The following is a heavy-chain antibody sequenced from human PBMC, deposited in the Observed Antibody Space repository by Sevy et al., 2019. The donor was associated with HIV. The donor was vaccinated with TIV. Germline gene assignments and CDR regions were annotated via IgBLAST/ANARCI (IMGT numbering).Heavy chain of an antibody. CDR2: ISYDGIIK. CDR1: GFTFNTHA. Sequence: GGSLRLSCAASGFTFNTHAMHWVRQAPGKGLEWVALISYDGIIKYYADSVKSRLTISRDNSKNTLSLQMNSLRVEDTAVYYCAREGGYTSAWSPGNHWGQGTLVTVSS. D-gene: IGHD6-19*01. J-gene: IGHJ4*02. CDR3: AREGGYTSAWSPGNH. V-gene: IGHV3-30*04.